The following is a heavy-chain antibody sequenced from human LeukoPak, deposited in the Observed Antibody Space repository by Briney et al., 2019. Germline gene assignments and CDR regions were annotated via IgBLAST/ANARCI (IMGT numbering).Heavy chain of an antibody. D-gene: IGHD3-10*01. Sequence: QSSETLSLTCTVSGGSISSSSYYRGWIRQPPGKGLEWIGSIYYSGSTYYNPSLKSRVTISVDTSKNQFSLKLSSVTAADTAVYYCARHRTFYGSGSYRLYYYYMDVWGKGTTVTISS. CDR1: GGSISSSSYY. V-gene: IGHV4-39*01. CDR2: IYYSGST. CDR3: ARHRTFYGSGSYRLYYYYMDV. J-gene: IGHJ6*03.